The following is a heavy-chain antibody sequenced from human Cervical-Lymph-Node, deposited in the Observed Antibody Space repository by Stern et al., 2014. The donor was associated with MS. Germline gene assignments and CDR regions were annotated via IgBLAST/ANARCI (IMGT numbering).Heavy chain of an antibody. CDR3: ALTVRGRFVP. CDR1: GLSLSTDGVG. D-gene: IGHD3-16*01. Sequence: QVTLKESGPTLVKPTQTLTLTCTFSGLSLSTDGVGVAWIRQPPGKALEWLALIYWDDDKRYSPSLRSRLTITKDTSKNQVVLTVTYMDPVDTATYYCALTVRGRFVPWGQGTLVTVSS. CDR2: IYWDDDK. J-gene: IGHJ5*02. V-gene: IGHV2-5*02.